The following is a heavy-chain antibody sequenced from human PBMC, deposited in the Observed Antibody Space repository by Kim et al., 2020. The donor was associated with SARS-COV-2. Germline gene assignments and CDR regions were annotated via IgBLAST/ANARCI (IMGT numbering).Heavy chain of an antibody. CDR1: GFTFSNAW. CDR2: IKSKTDGGTT. Sequence: GGSLRLSCAASGFTFSNAWMNWVRQAPGKGLEWVGRIKSKTDGGTTDFAAPMKGRFTISRDDSKNTLFLQMNSLKTEDTGVYYCTTGRDGVVNDAFDIWGQGTMVTVSS. D-gene: IGHD3-3*01. J-gene: IGHJ3*02. V-gene: IGHV3-15*01. CDR3: TTGRDGVVNDAFDI.